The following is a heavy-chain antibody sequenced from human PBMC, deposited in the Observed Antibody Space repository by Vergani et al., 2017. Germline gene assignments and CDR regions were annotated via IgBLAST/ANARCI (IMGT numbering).Heavy chain of an antibody. CDR2: IRNDGSRR. J-gene: IGHJ4*02. V-gene: IGHV3-30*02. Sequence: QVQLVESGGGVVQTGGYLRLYCAASGFTFNSYGIHWVRQAPGKGLEWVAAIRNDGSRRYYGDSMEGPCTISRDNSKNTLYLQMKSLRPEDTAVYYFERDLKSREYSGYANPGVGYWGQGTLVTVSS. CDR3: ERDLKSREYSGYANPGVGY. D-gene: IGHD5-12*01. CDR1: GFTFNSYG.